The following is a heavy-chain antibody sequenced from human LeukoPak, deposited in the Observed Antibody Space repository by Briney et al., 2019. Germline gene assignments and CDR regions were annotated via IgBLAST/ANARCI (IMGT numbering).Heavy chain of an antibody. Sequence: GGSLRLSCAVSGFTVSNNYMSWARQAPGKGLEWVSVIYSGGSTYYADSVKGRFTISRDNSKNTLYLQMNSLRIEDTAVYYCTKDRSYGRSYFDYWGQGTLVTVAS. D-gene: IGHD5-18*01. J-gene: IGHJ4*02. CDR1: GFTVSNNY. CDR3: TKDRSYGRSYFDY. CDR2: IYSGGST. V-gene: IGHV3-66*02.